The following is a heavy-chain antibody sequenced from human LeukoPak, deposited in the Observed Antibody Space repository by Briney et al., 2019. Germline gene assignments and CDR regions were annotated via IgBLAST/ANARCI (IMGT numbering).Heavy chain of an antibody. V-gene: IGHV4-59*01. D-gene: IGHD5-12*01. CDR1: CGSISTYY. CDR2: IYHSGST. Sequence: PSETLSLTCTPSCGSISTYYWSWIRQPPGKGLEWIGYIYHSGSTNYNPSLKSRVTISVDTSKNQFSLKLSSVTAADTAVYYCARGGGYASPIGYWGQGALVTVSS. CDR3: ARGGGYASPIGY. J-gene: IGHJ4*02.